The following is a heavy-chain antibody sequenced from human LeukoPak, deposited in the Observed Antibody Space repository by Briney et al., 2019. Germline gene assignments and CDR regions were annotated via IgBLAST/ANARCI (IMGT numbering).Heavy chain of an antibody. V-gene: IGHV3-33*01. CDR3: AREGSIVPHQDLDY. D-gene: IGHD2-8*01. CDR1: GFTFRSYG. J-gene: IGHJ4*02. Sequence: PGRSLRLSCAASGFTFRSYGMHWVRQAPGRGLEWVAVIWYDGSNKYYADSVKGRFTISRDNSKNTLYLQMSSLRAEDTAVYYCAREGSIVPHQDLDYWGQGTLVTVSS. CDR2: IWYDGSNK.